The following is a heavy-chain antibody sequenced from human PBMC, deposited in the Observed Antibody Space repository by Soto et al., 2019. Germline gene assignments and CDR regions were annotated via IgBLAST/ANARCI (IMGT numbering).Heavy chain of an antibody. J-gene: IGHJ4*02. CDR1: GGTFSSYA. V-gene: IGHV1-69*06. D-gene: IGHD6-6*01. Sequence: QVQMVESGAEVKKPGSSEKVSCKASGGTFSSYAISWVRQAPGQGLEWMGGIIPIFGTANYAQKFQGRVTITADKSTSTAYMELSSLRSEDTAVYYCARTEGARPRRFDYWGQGTLVTVSS. CDR2: IIPIFGTA. CDR3: ARTEGARPRRFDY.